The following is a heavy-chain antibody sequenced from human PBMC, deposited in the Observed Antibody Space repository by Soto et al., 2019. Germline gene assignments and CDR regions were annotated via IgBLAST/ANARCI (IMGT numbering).Heavy chain of an antibody. Sequence: EVQLVQSGAEVMKLGESLRISFKGFGFTFTSYWIGWVRQMPGKGLEWMGLIFPGDSDTRYSPSFQGQVTISADKSLRTAYLQWSSLKVSDTAIYYCAWGDNWSYSGDYWGQGTLVTVSS. V-gene: IGHV5-51*01. CDR1: GFTFTSYW. CDR2: IFPGDSDT. CDR3: AWGDNWSYSGDY. J-gene: IGHJ4*02. D-gene: IGHD1-7*01.